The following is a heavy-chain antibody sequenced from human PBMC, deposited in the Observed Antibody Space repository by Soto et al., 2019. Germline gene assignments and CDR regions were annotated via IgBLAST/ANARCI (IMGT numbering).Heavy chain of an antibody. CDR1: GGSISSGPYS. J-gene: IGHJ6*02. D-gene: IGHD2-2*01. CDR2: FHYRENT. Sequence: QLQLQESGPGLVKPSETLSLTCTVSGGSISSGPYSWGWIRQPPGEGLEWIATFHYRENTYYTPSLESRVTISVDTSKNQFSLKVTSVTVADTAVYYCARLGGYCSNNNCYGYYGMDVWGQGTTVTVSS. V-gene: IGHV4-39*01. CDR3: ARLGGYCSNNNCYGYYGMDV.